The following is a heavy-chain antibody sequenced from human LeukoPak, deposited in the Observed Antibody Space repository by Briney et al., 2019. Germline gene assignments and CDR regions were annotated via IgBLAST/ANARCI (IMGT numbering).Heavy chain of an antibody. CDR1: GGSISSGGYS. CDR2: IYHSGST. D-gene: IGHD1-1*01. Sequence: SQTLSLTCAVSGGSISSGGYSGSWIRQPPGKGLEWIGYIYHSGSTYYNPSLKSRVTISVDRSKNQFSLKLSSVTAADTAVYYCARGREQLGYYGMDVWGQGTTVTVSS. J-gene: IGHJ6*02. CDR3: ARGREQLGYYGMDV. V-gene: IGHV4-30-2*01.